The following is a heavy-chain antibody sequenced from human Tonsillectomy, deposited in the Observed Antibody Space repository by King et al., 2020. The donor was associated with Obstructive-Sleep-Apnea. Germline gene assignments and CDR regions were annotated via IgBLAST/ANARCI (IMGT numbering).Heavy chain of an antibody. V-gene: IGHV3-21*01. CDR1: GFTFSSYY. J-gene: IGHJ6*02. CDR2: ISSTSTYI. Sequence: VQLVQSGGGLVKPGGSLRLSCAASGFTFSSYYINWVRQAPGKGLEWVSSISSTSTYIYYADSVKGRFTISRDNVKNSLYLQMHSLRAEDTAVYYCARDSAIVGATPRMDVWGPGTTVTVSS. CDR3: ARDSAIVGATPRMDV. D-gene: IGHD1-26*01.